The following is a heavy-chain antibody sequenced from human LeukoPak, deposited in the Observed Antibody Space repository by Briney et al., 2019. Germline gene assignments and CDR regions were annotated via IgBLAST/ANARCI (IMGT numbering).Heavy chain of an antibody. J-gene: IGHJ4*02. D-gene: IGHD6-6*01. CDR2: IVVGSGNT. V-gene: IGHV1-58*02. CDR1: GFTFTSSA. Sequence: SVKVSCKASGFTFTSSAMQWVRQARGQRLEWIGWIVVGSGNTNYAQKFQERVTITRDMSTSTAYMELSSLRAEDTAVYYCALLPSLSSSSSVDYWGQGTLVTVSS. CDR3: ALLPSLSSSSSVDY.